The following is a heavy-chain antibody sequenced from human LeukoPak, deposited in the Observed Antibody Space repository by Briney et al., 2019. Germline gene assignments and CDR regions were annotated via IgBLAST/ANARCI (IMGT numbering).Heavy chain of an antibody. Sequence: GRSLRLSCAASGFTFDDYAMHWVRQAPGKGLEWVSGISWNSGSIGYADSVKGRFTISRDNAKNSLYLQMNSLRAEDPAVYYCAKDRPYYYDSSGYGAFDIWGQGTMVTVSS. J-gene: IGHJ3*02. V-gene: IGHV3-9*01. CDR2: ISWNSGSI. CDR3: AKDRPYYYDSSGYGAFDI. D-gene: IGHD3-22*01. CDR1: GFTFDDYA.